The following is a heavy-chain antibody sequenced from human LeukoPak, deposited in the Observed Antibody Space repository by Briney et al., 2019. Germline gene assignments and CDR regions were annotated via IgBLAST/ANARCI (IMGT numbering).Heavy chain of an antibody. D-gene: IGHD5-18*01. Sequence: GGSLRLSCAASGFTFSRHWMGWVRQAPGKGLERVAHMNQDGSAIYSVDSVKGRFTISRDNDKNSLYMQMNGLTVADTAVYYCARTVPGYPDDYFDYWGQGTLVTVSS. V-gene: IGHV3-7*01. CDR1: GFTFSRHW. J-gene: IGHJ4*02. CDR3: ARTVPGYPDDYFDY. CDR2: MNQDGSAI.